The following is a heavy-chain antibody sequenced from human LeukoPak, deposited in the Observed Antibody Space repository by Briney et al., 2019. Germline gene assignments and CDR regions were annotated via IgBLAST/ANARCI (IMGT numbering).Heavy chain of an antibody. CDR1: GFSISNYW. CDR2: IKPDGSEE. Sequence: VGSLRLSCAASGFSISNYWMTWVRQAPGKGLEWVANIKPDGSEEYYLDSVKGRFTISRDNAKNSLYLQLNSLRAEDAAVYYCARVGSAFDYWGQGTLVTVSS. V-gene: IGHV3-7*01. J-gene: IGHJ4*02. D-gene: IGHD1-26*01. CDR3: ARVGSAFDY.